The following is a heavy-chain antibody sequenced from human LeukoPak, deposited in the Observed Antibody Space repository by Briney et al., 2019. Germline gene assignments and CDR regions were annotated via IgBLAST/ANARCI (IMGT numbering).Heavy chain of an antibody. Sequence: SETLSLTCTVSGGSISSGDYYWSWIRQPPGKGLEWIGYIYYSGSTYYNPSLKSRVTISVDTSKNQFSLKLSSVTAADTAVYYCARVPLGYCSSTSCHSFDDGGQGTLVTVSS. J-gene: IGHJ4*02. CDR1: GGSISSGDYY. V-gene: IGHV4-30-4*08. CDR2: IYYSGST. CDR3: ARVPLGYCSSTSCHSFDD. D-gene: IGHD2-2*03.